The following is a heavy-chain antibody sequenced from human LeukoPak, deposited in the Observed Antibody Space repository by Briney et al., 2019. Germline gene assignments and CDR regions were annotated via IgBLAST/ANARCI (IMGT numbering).Heavy chain of an antibody. Sequence: GGSLRLSCAASGFTLSSHGMHWVRQAPGKGLEWVSAISGSGGSTYYADSVKGRFTISRDNSKNTLYLQMNSLRAEDTAVYYCAKMVLAGEWLLGNWFDPWGQGTLVTVSS. J-gene: IGHJ5*02. CDR2: ISGSGGST. D-gene: IGHD3-3*01. CDR1: GFTLSSHG. CDR3: AKMVLAGEWLLGNWFDP. V-gene: IGHV3-23*01.